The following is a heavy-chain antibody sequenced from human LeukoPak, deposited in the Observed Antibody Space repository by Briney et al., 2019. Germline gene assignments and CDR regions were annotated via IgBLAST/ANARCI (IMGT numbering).Heavy chain of an antibody. CDR3: ARDLGVVTPRFDP. D-gene: IGHD3-3*01. CDR2: MNPNSGNT. CDR1: GYTFTSYD. V-gene: IGHV1-8*03. Sequence: ASVKVSCKASGYTFTSYDINWVRQAPGQELEWMGWMNPNSGNTGYAQKFQGRVTIGRNISRSTAYMELTSLRSEDTAVYYCARDLGVVTPRFDPWGQGTLVIVSS. J-gene: IGHJ5*02.